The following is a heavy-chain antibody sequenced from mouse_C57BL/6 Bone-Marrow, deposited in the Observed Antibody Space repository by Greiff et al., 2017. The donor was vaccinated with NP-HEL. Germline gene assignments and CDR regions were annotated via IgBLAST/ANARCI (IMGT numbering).Heavy chain of an antibody. CDR3: ARGTTVVATDYAMDY. CDR1: GYTFTDYN. V-gene: IGHV1-22*01. J-gene: IGHJ4*01. D-gene: IGHD1-1*01. Sequence: VHVKQSGPELVKPGASVKMSCKASGYTFTDYNMHWVKQSHGKSLEWIGYINPNNGGTSYNQKFKGKATLTVNKSSSTAYMELRSLTSEDSAVYYCARGTTVVATDYAMDYWGQGTSVTVSS. CDR2: INPNNGGT.